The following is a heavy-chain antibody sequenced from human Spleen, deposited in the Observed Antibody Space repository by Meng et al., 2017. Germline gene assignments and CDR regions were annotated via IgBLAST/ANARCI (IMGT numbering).Heavy chain of an antibody. D-gene: IGHD2/OR15-2a*01. CDR1: GFTVSSDE. V-gene: IGHV3-38-3*01. CDR3: ARDKSATLGAFDI. CDR2: ISGDST. Sequence: GESLKISCAASGFTVSSDEMSWVRQAPGKGLEWVSSISGDSTYYADSVKGRFTISRDNSKNTLYLQMNSLRAEDTAVYYCARDKSATLGAFDIWGQGTMVTVSS. J-gene: IGHJ3*02.